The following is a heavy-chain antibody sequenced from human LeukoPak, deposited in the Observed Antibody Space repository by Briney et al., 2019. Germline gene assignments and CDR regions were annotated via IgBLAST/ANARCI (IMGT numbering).Heavy chain of an antibody. J-gene: IGHJ4*02. CDR2: FDPEDGET. V-gene: IGHV1-24*01. CDR3: ATWISGSSLWYFDY. Sequence: ASVKVSCKVSGYTLTELSMHWVRQAPGKGLEWMGGFDPEDGETTYAQKFQGRVTMTEDTSTDTAYMELSSLRSEDTAVYYCATWISGSSLWYFDYWGQGTLVTVSS. CDR1: GYTLTELS. D-gene: IGHD1-26*01.